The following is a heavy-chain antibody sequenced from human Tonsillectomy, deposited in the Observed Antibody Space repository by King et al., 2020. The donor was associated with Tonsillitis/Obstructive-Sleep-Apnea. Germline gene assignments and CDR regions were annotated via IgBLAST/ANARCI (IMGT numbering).Heavy chain of an antibody. V-gene: IGHV4-34*01. CDR1: GGSFSGYY. CDR2: INHSGST. Sequence: VQLQQWGAGLLKPSETLSLTCAVYGGSFSGYYWSWIRQPPGKGLEWMGEINHSGSTNYNPSLKSRVTISVDTSKNQFSLKLSSVTAADTALYYCARRYLSSPLYNWFDPWGQGTLVTVSS. CDR3: ARRYLSSPLYNWFDP. J-gene: IGHJ5*02. D-gene: IGHD6-6*01.